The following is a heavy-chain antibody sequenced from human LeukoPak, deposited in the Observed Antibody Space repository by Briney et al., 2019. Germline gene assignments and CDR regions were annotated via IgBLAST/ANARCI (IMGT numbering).Heavy chain of an antibody. CDR3: ARFVSVPPALSYYYYYGMAV. J-gene: IGHJ6*02. D-gene: IGHD3-10*01. CDR1: GYTFTSYD. Sequence: GSVKVSCKASGYTFTSYDINWVRQATGQGLEWMGWMNPNSGNTGYAQKFQGRVTMTRNTSISTAYMELSSLRSEDTAVYYCARFVSVPPALSYYYYYGMAVWGQGPTVTVSS. CDR2: MNPNSGNT. V-gene: IGHV1-8*01.